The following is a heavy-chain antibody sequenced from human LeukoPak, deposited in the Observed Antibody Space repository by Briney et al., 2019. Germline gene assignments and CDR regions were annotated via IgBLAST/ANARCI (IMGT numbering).Heavy chain of an antibody. J-gene: IGHJ6*03. CDR1: GGSISSYY. Sequence: SETLSLTCTVSGGSISSYYWSWIRQPPGKGLEWIGYIYYSGSTNYNPSLKSRVTISVDTSKNQFSLKLSSVTAADTAVYYCARETRSSSVYYYMDVWGKGTTVTVSS. V-gene: IGHV4-59*01. CDR2: IYYSGST. CDR3: ARETRSSSVYYYMDV. D-gene: IGHD6-6*01.